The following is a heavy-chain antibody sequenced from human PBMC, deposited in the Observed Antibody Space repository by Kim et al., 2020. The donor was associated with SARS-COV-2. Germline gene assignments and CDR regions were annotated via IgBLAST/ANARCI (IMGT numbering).Heavy chain of an antibody. CDR3: AADSGGLGSA. V-gene: IGHV3-74*01. Sequence: GSLRLSCEASGFTFKTEPMHWVRQAPGQGLVWVSRIDGAGSHTTYADSVQGRFTISRDNAKSTLFLQMTSLRAEDTGVYFCAADSGGLGSAWGQGTLVTVSS. D-gene: IGHD3-22*01. J-gene: IGHJ4*02. CDR1: GFTFKTEP. CDR2: IDGAGSHT.